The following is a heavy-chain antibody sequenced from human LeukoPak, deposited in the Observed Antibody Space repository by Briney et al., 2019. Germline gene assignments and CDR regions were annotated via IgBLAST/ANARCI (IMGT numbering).Heavy chain of an antibody. CDR1: GGSISSSSNY. V-gene: IGHV4-39*07. CDR2: IYSTGNT. J-gene: IGHJ5*02. D-gene: IGHD3-10*01. CDR3: ARSVFSDYYGSGSYMFDP. Sequence: SETLSLTCTVSGGSISSSSNYWGWIRQPPGKGLEWIGTIYSTGNTYYNPSLKSRVTISVDTSKNQFSLKLSSVTAADTAVYYCARSVFSDYYGSGSYMFDPWGQGTLVTVSS.